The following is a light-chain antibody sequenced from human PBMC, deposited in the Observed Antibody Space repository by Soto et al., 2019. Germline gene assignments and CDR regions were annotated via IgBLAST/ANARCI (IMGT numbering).Light chain of an antibody. CDR1: SSDLAIYSY. V-gene: IGLV2-14*01. Sequence: QSVLTQPASVSGSPGQSITISRTGTSSDLAIYSYVSWYQQQPGKAPKLMIYQVTNRPSGVSNRFSGSRSGNTASLTISGLQAEDEADYYCSSYTDSSNYVFGTGTKVTVL. J-gene: IGLJ1*01. CDR2: QVT. CDR3: SSYTDSSNYV.